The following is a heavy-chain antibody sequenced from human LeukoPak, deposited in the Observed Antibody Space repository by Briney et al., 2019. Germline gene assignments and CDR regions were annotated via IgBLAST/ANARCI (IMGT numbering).Heavy chain of an antibody. J-gene: IGHJ4*02. D-gene: IGHD6-6*01. V-gene: IGHV4-30-4*08. CDR3: ARVGSSSWIDLDY. Sequence: PSETLSLTCTVSGGSISSGDYYWSWIRQPPGKGLEWIGYIYYSGSTYYNPSLKSRVTISVDTSKNQFSLKLSSVTAADTAVYYCARVGSSSWIDLDYWGQGTLVTVSS. CDR2: IYYSGST. CDR1: GGSISSGDYY.